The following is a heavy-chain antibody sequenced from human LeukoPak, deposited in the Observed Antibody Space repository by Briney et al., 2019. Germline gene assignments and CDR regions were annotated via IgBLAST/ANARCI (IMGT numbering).Heavy chain of an antibody. V-gene: IGHV4-59*01. CDR3: ARGRTSRNWFDP. D-gene: IGHD2-2*01. J-gene: IGHJ5*02. CDR1: GGSISSYY. CDR2: IYYSGST. Sequence: SETLSLTCTVSGGSISSYYWSWIRQPPGKGLEWIGYIYYSGSTNYNPSLKSRVTISVDTSKNQFSLKLSSVTAADTAVYYCARGRTSRNWFDPWGQGTLVTVSS.